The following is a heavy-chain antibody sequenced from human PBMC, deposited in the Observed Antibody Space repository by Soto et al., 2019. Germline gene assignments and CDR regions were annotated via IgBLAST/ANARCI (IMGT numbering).Heavy chain of an antibody. Sequence: QVQLQESGPGLVKPSQTLSLTCTVSGGSISSGIYYWSWIRQPPGKGLEWIGYIYWSGSTYYNPPLKSRVSMSVDESNNQFSLKLTSVTAADTAVYYCAVATDYGDYGFLDFWGQGALVTVTS. V-gene: IGHV4-30-4*01. J-gene: IGHJ4*02. CDR1: GGSISSGIYY. CDR3: AVATDYGDYGFLDF. D-gene: IGHD4-17*01. CDR2: IYWSGST.